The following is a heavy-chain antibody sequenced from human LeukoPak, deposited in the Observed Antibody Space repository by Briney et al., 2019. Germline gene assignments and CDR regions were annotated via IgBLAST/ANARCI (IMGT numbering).Heavy chain of an antibody. Sequence: GGSLRLSCAASGFTFSNYAMSWVRQAPGKGLEWVSTISGSGGGTYYADSVKGRFTLSRGNSMNTLYLQMNSLRAEDTAVYYCAKDVESGRSADYWGQGTLVTVSS. V-gene: IGHV3-23*01. CDR2: ISGSGGGT. CDR3: AKDVESGRSADY. J-gene: IGHJ4*02. D-gene: IGHD3-10*01. CDR1: GFTFSNYA.